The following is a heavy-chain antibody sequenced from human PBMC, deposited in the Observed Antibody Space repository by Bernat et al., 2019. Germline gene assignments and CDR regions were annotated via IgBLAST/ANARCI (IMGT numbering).Heavy chain of an antibody. CDR3: AKDQGYTYGSGSYYPY. Sequence: GQLVEAGGGWVQPGGALRLSWAASGFTFSSYAMSWVRQAPGKGLEWGSAISGSGGSTYYADSVKGRFTISRDNSKSTLYLQMNSLRAEDTAVYYCAKDQGYTYGSGSYYPYWGQGTLVTVSS. D-gene: IGHD3-10*01. CDR1: GFTFSSYA. J-gene: IGHJ4*02. V-gene: IGHV3-23*04. CDR2: ISGSGGST.